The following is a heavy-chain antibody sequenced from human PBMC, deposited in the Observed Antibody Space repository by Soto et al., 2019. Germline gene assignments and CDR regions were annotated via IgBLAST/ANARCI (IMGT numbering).Heavy chain of an antibody. Sequence: SETLSLTCAVYGGSFSGYYWSWIRQPPGKGLEWIGEINHSGSTNYNPSLKSRVTISVDTSKNQFSLKLSSVTAADTAVYYCALDILTGYYIGGGDAFDIWGQGTMVTVSS. CDR1: GGSFSGYY. D-gene: IGHD3-9*01. J-gene: IGHJ3*02. CDR3: ALDILTGYYIGGGDAFDI. CDR2: INHSGST. V-gene: IGHV4-34*09.